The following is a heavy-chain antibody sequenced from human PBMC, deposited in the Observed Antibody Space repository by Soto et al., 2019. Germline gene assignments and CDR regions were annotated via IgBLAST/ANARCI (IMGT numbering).Heavy chain of an antibody. CDR1: GYTFTSYG. D-gene: IGHD3-10*01. V-gene: IGHV1-18*01. J-gene: IGHJ5*02. CDR3: ARDYYYGSGSPWWFDP. CDR2: ISAYNGNT. Sequence: GASVKVSCKASGYTFTSYGISWVRQAPGQGLEWMGWISAYNGNTNYAQKLQGRVTMTTDTSTSTAYMELRSLRSDDTAVYYCARDYYYGSGSPWWFDPWGQGTLVTGLL.